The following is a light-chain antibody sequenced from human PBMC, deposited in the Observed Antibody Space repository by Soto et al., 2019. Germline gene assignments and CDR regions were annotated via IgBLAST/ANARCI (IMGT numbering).Light chain of an antibody. CDR3: QQAASFPIT. CDR1: QGIKNW. CDR2: TGS. V-gene: IGKV1-12*01. J-gene: IGKJ5*01. Sequence: MTPSPFPPPAFLGSRSHITFRASQGIKNWLAWYQQKPGKAPNLLIYTGSSLQSGVPSRFSGSGSGTDFTLTINSLQPEDFATYYCQQAASFPITFGQGTRLEI.